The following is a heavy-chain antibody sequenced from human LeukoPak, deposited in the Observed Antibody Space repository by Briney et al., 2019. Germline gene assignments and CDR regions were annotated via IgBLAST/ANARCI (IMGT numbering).Heavy chain of an antibody. CDR1: GFSFRSFD. J-gene: IGHJ6*03. D-gene: IGHD6-6*01. CDR2: ISNSDNTI. Sequence: QPGGSLRLSCAASGFSFRSFDMNWIRQAPGKGLEWVSYISNSDNTIYYADFVKGRFTISRDDAKNSLYLQMNSLRVEDTAVYYCARSDSSLVWGKGTTVTVSS. V-gene: IGHV3-48*03. CDR3: ARSDSSLV.